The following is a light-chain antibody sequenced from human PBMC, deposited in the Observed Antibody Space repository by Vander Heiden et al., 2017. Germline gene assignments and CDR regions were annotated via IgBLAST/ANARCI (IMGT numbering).Light chain of an antibody. V-gene: IGLV3-21*02. J-gene: IGLJ2*01. CDR2: DDS. Sequence: SSVLTKPPSVSVAPGQTARITCGGTNLGSKSVHWYQQKPGQAPVLVVYDDSDRPSGIPERFSGSNPGNTATLTISRVEAGDEADYYCQVWDSSSDHVVFGGGTKLTVL. CDR3: QVWDSSSDHVV. CDR1: NLGSKS.